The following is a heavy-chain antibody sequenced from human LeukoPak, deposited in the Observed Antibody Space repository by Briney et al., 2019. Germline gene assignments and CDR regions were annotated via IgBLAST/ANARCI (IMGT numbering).Heavy chain of an antibody. D-gene: IGHD1-7*01. CDR1: GFTFSNYY. CDR2: ISSSSSTI. CDR3: ARENFADLFDY. Sequence: PGGSLRLSCAASGFTFSNYYMTWVRQVPGKGLECISAISSSSSTIYYADSVKGRFTISRDKAKNSLFLQMNSLRAEDTAVYYCARENFADLFDYWGQGTLVTASS. V-gene: IGHV3-48*01. J-gene: IGHJ4*02.